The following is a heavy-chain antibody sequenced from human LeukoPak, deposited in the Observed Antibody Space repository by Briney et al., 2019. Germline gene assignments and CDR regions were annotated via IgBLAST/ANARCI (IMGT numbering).Heavy chain of an antibody. CDR2: INLDARII. CDR3: VRDLVLGETPGDDFDY. CDR1: GFTFSAYW. Sequence: HAGGSLRLSCAASGFTFSAYWMHWVRQTPDKGLVWVARINLDARIITYADSVKGRFTISRDNAKNTLYLQMNSLRAEDTAVYYCVRDLVLGETPGDDFDYWGQGTLVTVFS. J-gene: IGHJ4*02. V-gene: IGHV3-74*01. D-gene: IGHD3-16*01.